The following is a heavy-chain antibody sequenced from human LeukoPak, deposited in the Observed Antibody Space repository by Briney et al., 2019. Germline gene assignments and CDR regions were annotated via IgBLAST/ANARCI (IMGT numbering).Heavy chain of an antibody. D-gene: IGHD6-13*01. CDR3: IAAAGTLYYFDY. V-gene: IGHV1-69*05. CDR2: IIPIFGTA. CDR1: GGTFSSYA. Sequence: SVKVSCKASGGTFSSYAISWVRQAPGQGLEWMGRIIPIFGTANYAQKFQGRVTITTDESTSTAYMELSSLRSEDTAVYCWIAAAGTLYYFDYWGQGTPVTVSS. J-gene: IGHJ4*02.